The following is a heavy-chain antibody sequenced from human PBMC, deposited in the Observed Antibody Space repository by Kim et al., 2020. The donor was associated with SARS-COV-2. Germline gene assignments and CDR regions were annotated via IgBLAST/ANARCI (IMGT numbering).Heavy chain of an antibody. D-gene: IGHD6-13*01. V-gene: IGHV1-3*01. J-gene: IGHJ4*02. Sequence: KYSQKFQGRGTITRDTSASTAYMEMSSLRSEDTAVYYCARDLTAAVEGDYWGQGTLVTVSS. CDR3: ARDLTAAVEGDY.